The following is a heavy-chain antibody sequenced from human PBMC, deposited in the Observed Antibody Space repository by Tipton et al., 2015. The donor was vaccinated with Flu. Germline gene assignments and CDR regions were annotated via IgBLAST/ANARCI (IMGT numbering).Heavy chain of an antibody. CDR3: VRIRYYFMDV. CDR1: GGSLSPHF. J-gene: IGHJ6*03. V-gene: IGHV4-59*11. CDR2: IYDTGNT. Sequence: GLVKPSETLSLTCTVSGGSLSPHFWGWVRQPPGKGLEWIAQIYDTGNTNFNSTFKSRADMSLDMSKKQFSLQLSSVTTADTAVYYCVRIRYYFMDVWGKGTTVTVSS.